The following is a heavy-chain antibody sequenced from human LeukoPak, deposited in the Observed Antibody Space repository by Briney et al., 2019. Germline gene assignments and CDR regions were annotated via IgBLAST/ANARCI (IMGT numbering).Heavy chain of an antibody. J-gene: IGHJ3*02. V-gene: IGHV4-30-4*08. CDR3: ARNGVSPGGMRALDI. CDR2: IYYSGST. Sequence: KASQTLSLTCTVSGGSISSGDYYWSWIRQPPGKGLEWIGYIYYSGSTYYNPSLKSRATISVDTSKNQFSLKLNSVTAADTAVYYCARNGVSPGGMRALDIWGQGTMVTVSS. CDR1: GGSISSGDYY. D-gene: IGHD5/OR15-5a*01.